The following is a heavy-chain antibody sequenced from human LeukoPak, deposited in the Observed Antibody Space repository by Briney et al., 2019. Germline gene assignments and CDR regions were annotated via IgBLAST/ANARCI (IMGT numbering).Heavy chain of an antibody. V-gene: IGHV3-48*03. CDR2: ISSSGSTI. Sequence: GGSLRLFCAASGFTFSSYEMNWVRQAPGKGLEWVSHISSSGSTIYYADSVKGRFTISRDNAKNSLYLQMNSLRAEDTAVYYCAELGITMIGGVWGKGTTVTISS. CDR3: AELGITMIGGV. D-gene: IGHD3-10*02. CDR1: GFTFSSYE. J-gene: IGHJ6*04.